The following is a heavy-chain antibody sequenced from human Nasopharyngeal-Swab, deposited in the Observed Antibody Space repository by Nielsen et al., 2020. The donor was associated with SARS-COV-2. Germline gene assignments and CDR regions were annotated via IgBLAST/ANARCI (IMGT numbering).Heavy chain of an antibody. CDR2: ISYDGSNK. D-gene: IGHD3-10*01. CDR3: ARDIGGTGLGELFAS. Sequence: SLKISCAASGFTFSSYAMHWVRQAPGKGLEWVAVISYDGSNKYYADSVKGRFTISRDNSKNTLYLQMNSLRAEDTAVYYCARDIGGTGLGELFASWGQGTLVTVSS. V-gene: IGHV3-30-3*01. J-gene: IGHJ5*01. CDR1: GFTFSSYA.